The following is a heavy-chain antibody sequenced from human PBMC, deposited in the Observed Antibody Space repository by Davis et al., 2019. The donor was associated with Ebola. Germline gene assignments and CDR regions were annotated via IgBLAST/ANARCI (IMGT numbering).Heavy chain of an antibody. V-gene: IGHV3-21*01. J-gene: IGHJ4*02. CDR2: ISSSSSYI. CDR3: ARSPDYGGNSVY. CDR1: GFTFSSYS. Sequence: GESLKISCAASGFTFSSYSMNWVRQAPGKGLEWVSSISSSSSYIYYADSVKGRFTISRDNAKNSLYLQMNSLRAEDTAVYYCARSPDYGGNSVYWGQGTLVTVSS. D-gene: IGHD4-23*01.